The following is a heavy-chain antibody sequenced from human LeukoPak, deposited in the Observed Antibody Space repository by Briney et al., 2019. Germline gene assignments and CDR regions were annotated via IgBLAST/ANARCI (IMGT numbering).Heavy chain of an antibody. CDR2: IGGSGART. J-gene: IGHJ4*02. D-gene: IGHD3-3*01. CDR1: GFTFSDYA. V-gene: IGHV3-23*01. CDR3: AKAFYDFSRGYDF. Sequence: GGSLRLSCVGSGFTFSDYAMTWVRQAPGNGLEYIGGSGARTDYLHSVKGRFTISRDNSANTLYLQMNSLRVEDTAVYYCAKAFYDFSRGYDFWGQGTLVTVSS.